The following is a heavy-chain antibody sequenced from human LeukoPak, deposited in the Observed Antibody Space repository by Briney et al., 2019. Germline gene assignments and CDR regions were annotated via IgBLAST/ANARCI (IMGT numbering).Heavy chain of an antibody. J-gene: IGHJ6*02. CDR1: GGSTSSYY. V-gene: IGHV4-59*01. CDR3: ARDPSMADYYYYGMDV. Sequence: SETLSLTCTVSGGSTSSYYWSWIRKPPGKGLEWIGYNYYSGSTNYNPSLKSRVTISVDTSKNQFSLKLSSVTAADTAVYYCARDPSMADYYYYGMDVWGQGNTVTVSS. CDR2: NYYSGST. D-gene: IGHD2/OR15-2a*01.